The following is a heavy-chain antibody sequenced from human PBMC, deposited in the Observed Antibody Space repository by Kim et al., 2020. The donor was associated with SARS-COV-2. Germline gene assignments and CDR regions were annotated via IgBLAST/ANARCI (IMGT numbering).Heavy chain of an antibody. Sequence: ADSVKGRFTISRDNSKNTLYLQMNSLRAEDTAVYYCARDLYSSSWTYFDYWGQGTLVTVSS. D-gene: IGHD6-13*01. CDR3: ARDLYSSSWTYFDY. V-gene: IGHV3-30*01. J-gene: IGHJ4*02.